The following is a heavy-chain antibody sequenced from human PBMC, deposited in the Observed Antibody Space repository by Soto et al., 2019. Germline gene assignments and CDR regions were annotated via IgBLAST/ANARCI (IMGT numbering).Heavy chain of an antibody. J-gene: IGHJ5*02. CDR3: AGDPRNLGTGGDL. CDR1: GFTFSAHG. D-gene: IGHD1-1*01. CDR2: ISFDGRKK. Sequence: SLSLSCVVSGFTFSAHGAHWVRQAPGKGREWVAFISFDGRKKDYGDSVKGRFSISRDNSKRTLYRQVDRLTPEATAVYYCAGDPRNLGTGGDLCGQGPLVTVSS. V-gene: IGHV3-30*03.